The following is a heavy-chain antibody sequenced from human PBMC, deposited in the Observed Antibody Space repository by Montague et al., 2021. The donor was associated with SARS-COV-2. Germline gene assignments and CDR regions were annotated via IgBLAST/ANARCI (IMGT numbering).Heavy chain of an antibody. CDR2: LYTSGSN. CDR3: ARESGYSSGWRYYYVMDV. V-gene: IGHV4-4*07. D-gene: IGHD6-19*01. J-gene: IGHJ6*02. Sequence: SETLSLTCTVSGDSISNYYWTWIRQPAGKGLEWIGRLYTSGSNTYNPSXXSSGTMSVDTSKNQFSLNVTSVTAADTAIYYCARESGYSSGWRYYYVMDVWGQGTTVTVS. CDR1: GDSISNYY.